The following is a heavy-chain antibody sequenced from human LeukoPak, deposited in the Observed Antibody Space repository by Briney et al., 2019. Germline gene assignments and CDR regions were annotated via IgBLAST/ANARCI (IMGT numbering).Heavy chain of an antibody. Sequence: ASVKVSCKASGYTFTGYYMHWVRQAPGQGLEWMGWINPNSGGTNYAQKFQGRVTMTEDTSTDTAYMELSSLRSEDTAVYYCATPYGASYYDSGAYLYAFDYWGQGTLVTVSS. V-gene: IGHV1-2*02. CDR2: INPNSGGT. J-gene: IGHJ4*02. CDR1: GYTFTGYY. D-gene: IGHD3-22*01. CDR3: ATPYGASYYDSGAYLYAFDY.